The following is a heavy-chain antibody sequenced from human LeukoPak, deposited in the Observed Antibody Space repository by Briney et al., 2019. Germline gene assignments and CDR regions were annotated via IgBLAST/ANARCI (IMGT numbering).Heavy chain of an antibody. D-gene: IGHD1-26*01. CDR1: TGSISSYH. CDR2: ILTGGTT. J-gene: IGHJ4*02. V-gene: IGHV4-4*09. Sequence: PSETLSLTCTVSTGSISSYHWSWVRQPPGKGLEWIGYILTGGTTNYNPSLKSRLTISVDTSKNQFTLKLSSVTAADTAVYYCARLRVSGSYLYYFDYWGQGTLVTVSS. CDR3: ARLRVSGSYLYYFDY.